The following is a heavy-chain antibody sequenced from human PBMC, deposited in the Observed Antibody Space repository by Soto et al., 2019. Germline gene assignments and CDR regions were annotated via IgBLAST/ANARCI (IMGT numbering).Heavy chain of an antibody. CDR2: VSGSGDTT. J-gene: IGHJ6*01. CDR1: GFTFSSYA. Sequence: GGSLRLSCAASGFTFSSYAMAWVRRAPGKGLQWVSVVSGSGDTTYYAVSVTGRFTISRDNSKNTLYLQMNSLRAEDTAVYYCTSYTDSSGYYYYYGMDGWGQGTTVTVSS. CDR3: TSYTDSSGYYYYYGMDG. D-gene: IGHD3-22*01. V-gene: IGHV3-23*01.